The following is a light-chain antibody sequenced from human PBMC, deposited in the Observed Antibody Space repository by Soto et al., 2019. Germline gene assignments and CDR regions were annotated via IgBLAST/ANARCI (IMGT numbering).Light chain of an antibody. Sequence: QSALTQPPSASGSPGQSVTISCTGTSSDVGGYNYVSWYQQHPGKAPKLMIYEVNKRPSGVPDRFSGSKSGNTASLTVSGLQAEDEAEYYCSSFAGSNFYVVFGGGTKLTVL. CDR1: SSDVGGYNY. V-gene: IGLV2-8*01. CDR3: SSFAGSNFYVV. CDR2: EVN. J-gene: IGLJ2*01.